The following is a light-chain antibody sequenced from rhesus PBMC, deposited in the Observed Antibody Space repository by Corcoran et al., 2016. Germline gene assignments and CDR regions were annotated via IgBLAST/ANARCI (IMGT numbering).Light chain of an antibody. Sequence: DIQMTQSPSSLSASVGDRVTFTCRASENVNNYLNWYQQKQGKAPKHLVYKASTLQSGVPSGFSGSGSGTDYTFTISSLQPDNVATYDCQHGYGTPPTFGHGTKVEI. V-gene: IGKV1-74*01. CDR1: ENVNNY. CDR2: KAS. CDR3: QHGYGTPPT. J-gene: IGKJ1*01.